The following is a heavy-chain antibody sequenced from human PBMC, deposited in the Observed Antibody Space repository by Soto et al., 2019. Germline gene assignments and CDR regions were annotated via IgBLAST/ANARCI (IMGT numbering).Heavy chain of an antibody. CDR2: IYHSGST. D-gene: IGHD3-16*01. V-gene: IGHV4-4*02. J-gene: IGHJ5*02. Sequence: TLSLTCAASSRPISNSNYRGWVRQTTGKGLEWIGEIYHSGSTNYNPSLKSRVTISVDKSKNQFSLKLSSVTAADTAVYYCARATEMIFDPWGQGTLVTVSS. CDR1: SRPISNSNY. CDR3: ARATEMIFDP.